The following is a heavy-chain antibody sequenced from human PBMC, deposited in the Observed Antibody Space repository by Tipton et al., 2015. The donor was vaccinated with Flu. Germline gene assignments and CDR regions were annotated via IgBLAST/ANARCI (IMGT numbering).Heavy chain of an antibody. CDR3: AREFSGWFDP. J-gene: IGHJ5*02. D-gene: IGHD2/OR15-2a*01. V-gene: IGHV4-59*11. CDR2: IHYSGST. Sequence: TLSLTCTVSGVSLISHYWAWIRQPPGKGLEYIGYIHYSGSTKSNPSLKSRVTISLDTSKNQFSLKLSSVTAADTAVYYCAREFSGWFDPWGQGTLVTVSS. CDR1: GVSLISHY.